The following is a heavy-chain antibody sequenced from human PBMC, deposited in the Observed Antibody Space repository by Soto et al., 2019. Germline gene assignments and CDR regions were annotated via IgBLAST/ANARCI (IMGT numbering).Heavy chain of an antibody. CDR2: TYYRSRFFS. J-gene: IGHJ5*02. D-gene: IGHD3-10*01. CDR1: GDSVSRYSAA. V-gene: IGHV6-1*01. Sequence: QPISPTCPISGDSVSRYSAAWNWIRQSPSGGLEWLGRTYYRSRFFSDYAESVKSRIIINPDTSKNQFSLQLKSVTPEDTAVYYCVRDRYSSSGWFDPWGQGTPVTVSS. CDR3: VRDRYSSSGWFDP.